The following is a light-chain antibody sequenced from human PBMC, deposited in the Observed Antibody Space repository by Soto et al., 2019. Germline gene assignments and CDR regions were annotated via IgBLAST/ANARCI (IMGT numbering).Light chain of an antibody. CDR1: SSDVGSYNR. CDR2: EVS. V-gene: IGLV2-18*02. CDR3: SSYTSSNTYV. Sequence: QSALTQPPSVSGSPGQSVTISCTGTSSDVGSYNRVSWYQQPPGTAPKLMIYEVSNRPSGVPDRFFGSKSVNTASLTISGLQAEDEADYYCSSYTSSNTYVFGTGTKLTVL. J-gene: IGLJ1*01.